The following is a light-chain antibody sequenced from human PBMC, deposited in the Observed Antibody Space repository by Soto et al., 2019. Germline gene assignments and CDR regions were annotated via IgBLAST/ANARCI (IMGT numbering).Light chain of an antibody. CDR2: EDN. Sequence: QPALAHPASVYGSPGQSITISCTGTSSVLGSYNLVSWYQHHPGKAPKLLIYEDNKRPSGVSNRFSGSKSGNTASLTISGLQAEDEAAYYCCSYAGSGPYVFGTGTKVTVL. J-gene: IGLJ1*01. CDR3: CSYAGSGPYV. V-gene: IGLV2-23*01. CDR1: SSVLGSYNL.